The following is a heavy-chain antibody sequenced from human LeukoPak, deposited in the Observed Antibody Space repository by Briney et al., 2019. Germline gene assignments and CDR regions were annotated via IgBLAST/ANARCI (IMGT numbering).Heavy chain of an antibody. J-gene: IGHJ4*02. V-gene: IGHV3-7*01. CDR1: GFTFRNYW. D-gene: IGHD2-21*01. Sequence: GGSLRLSCAASGFTFRNYWMGWVRQAPGKGLEWVANTKPDGSAEYYADSVRGRFTTSRDNANNLLYLQMNRLRAEDTAVYYWAKDCGLNTNFYYWGQGTLVTVSS. CDR3: AKDCGLNTNFYY. CDR2: TKPDGSAE.